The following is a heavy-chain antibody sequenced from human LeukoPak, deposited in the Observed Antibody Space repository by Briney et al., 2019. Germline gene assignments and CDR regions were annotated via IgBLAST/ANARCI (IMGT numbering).Heavy chain of an antibody. J-gene: IGHJ4*02. CDR1: GFTFSNYV. D-gene: IGHD1-1*01. CDR3: AKAYRNSWNVGFDY. Sequence: PGGSLRLSCAASGFTFSNYVMSWVRQAPGKGLEWVSGISGSGGSTYYAGSVKGRFTISRDNSKNTLYLQMNSLRAEDTAAYYCAKAYRNSWNVGFDYWGQGTLVPVSS. V-gene: IGHV3-23*01. CDR2: ISGSGGST.